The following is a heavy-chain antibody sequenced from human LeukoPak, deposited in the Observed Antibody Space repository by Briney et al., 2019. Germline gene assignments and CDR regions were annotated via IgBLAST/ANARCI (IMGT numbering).Heavy chain of an antibody. V-gene: IGHV3-48*03. D-gene: IGHD3-9*01. J-gene: IGHJ4*02. CDR1: GFTFSSYE. CDR2: ISGSSSTI. CDR3: VTNFDPDVD. Sequence: PGGSLRLSCAASGFTFSSYEMNWVRQAPGKGLEWVSYISGSSSTIYYADSVKGRFTISRDNAKDSLYLQMNSLRAEDTAVYYCVTNFDPDVDWGQGTLVTVSS.